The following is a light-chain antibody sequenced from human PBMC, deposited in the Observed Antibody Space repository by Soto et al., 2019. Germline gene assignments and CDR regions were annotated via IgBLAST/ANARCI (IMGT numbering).Light chain of an antibody. V-gene: IGKV3-15*01. J-gene: IGKJ2*01. Sequence: DIVMTQSPDSLALSPGEGATCSYRASQSVSNNYLAWYQQKPGQPTRLIIFDASARAKGVPDRFSGRGSGTEFILTISRLQSEDFAVYYCQQYNDWHPYTFGQGTKVDIK. CDR1: QSVSNN. CDR2: DAS. CDR3: QQYNDWHPYT.